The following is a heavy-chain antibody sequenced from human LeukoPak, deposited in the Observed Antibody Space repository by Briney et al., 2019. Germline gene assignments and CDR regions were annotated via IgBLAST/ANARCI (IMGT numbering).Heavy chain of an antibody. D-gene: IGHD1-14*01. J-gene: IGHJ4*02. V-gene: IGHV3-11*01. CDR2: ISSSGSTI. CDR1: GFTFSDYY. Sequence: GGSLRLSCAASGFTFSDYYMSWIRQAPGKGLEWVSYISSSGSTIYYAGSVKGRFTISRDNAKNSLYLQMNSLRAEDTAVYYCAKTAPKYYFDYWGQGTLVTVSS. CDR3: AKTAPKYYFDY.